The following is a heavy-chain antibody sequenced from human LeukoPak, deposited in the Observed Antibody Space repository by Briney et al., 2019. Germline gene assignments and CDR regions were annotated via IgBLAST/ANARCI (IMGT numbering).Heavy chain of an antibody. J-gene: IGHJ3*02. V-gene: IGHV4-39*01. Sequence: SETLSLTCTASGGPISSSGSYWAWIRQPPGKGLEWIGSIHYSGNTYYNPSLKSRVTISVDTSNNQFSLKLSSVTAADTALYYCSRHGLRGYGAPRVGFDIWGQGTTVTVSS. CDR3: SRHGLRGYGAPRVGFDI. CDR2: IHYSGNT. CDR1: GGPISSSGSY. D-gene: IGHD4-17*01.